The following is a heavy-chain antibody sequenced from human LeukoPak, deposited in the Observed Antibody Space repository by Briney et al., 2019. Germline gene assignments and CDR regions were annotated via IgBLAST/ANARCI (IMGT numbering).Heavy chain of an antibody. J-gene: IGHJ5*02. CDR2: IIPALRIT. CDR1: GGTFSSYA. Sequence: SVKVSCTASGGTFSSYAIGWVRQAPGQGFEWMGRIIPALRITNYAQKYQDRFTISADISTSTVYMELTSLTSEDTAVYYCAKHPKRDSAVVNPSSWYNWFDLWGQGTQVTVSS. D-gene: IGHD4-23*01. V-gene: IGHV1-69*04. CDR3: AKHPKRDSAVVNPSSWYNWFDL.